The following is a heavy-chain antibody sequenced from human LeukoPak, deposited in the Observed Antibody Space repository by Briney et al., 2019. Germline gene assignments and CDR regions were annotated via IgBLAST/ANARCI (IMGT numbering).Heavy chain of an antibody. Sequence: PGGSLRLSCAASGFTFSDSAMHWVRQASGKGLEWVGRIRSKTNNYATTYGVSVKGRFTISRDDSKNTAYLQMNSLQTEDTAVYYCACRSRDISGYPPSDYWGQGSLVTVSS. V-gene: IGHV3-73*01. J-gene: IGHJ4*02. CDR1: GFTFSDSA. D-gene: IGHD3-22*01. CDR3: ACRSRDISGYPPSDY. CDR2: IRSKTNNYAT.